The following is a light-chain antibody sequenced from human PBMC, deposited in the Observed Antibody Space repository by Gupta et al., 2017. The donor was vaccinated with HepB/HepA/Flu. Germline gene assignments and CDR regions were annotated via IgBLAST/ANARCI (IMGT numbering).Light chain of an antibody. CDR3: CSYAGSYTVV. CDR2: DVS. V-gene: IGLV2-11*01. Sequence: QSALTQPRSVSGSPGQSVTICCTGTSSDVGGYNYVSWYQQHPGKAPKLMIYDVSKRPSGVPDRFSGSNSGNTASLTISGLQAEDEADYYCCSYAGSYTVVFGGGTKLTVL. CDR1: SSDVGGYNY. J-gene: IGLJ2*01.